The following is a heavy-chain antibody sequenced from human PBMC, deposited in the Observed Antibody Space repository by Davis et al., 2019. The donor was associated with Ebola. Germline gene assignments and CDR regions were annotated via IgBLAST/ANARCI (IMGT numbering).Heavy chain of an antibody. CDR1: GYNFIAYW. J-gene: IGHJ4*02. CDR3: ARGTNGYNPGGYFDS. CDR2: IYPADSDT. Sequence: GESLKISCQGSGYNFIAYWIGWVRQMPGKGLEWMGIIYPADSDTRYSPSFQGQVTISADKSISTAYLQWSSLKASDTAIYYCARGTNGYNPGGYFDSWGQGTLVTVSS. D-gene: IGHD5-24*01. V-gene: IGHV5-51*01.